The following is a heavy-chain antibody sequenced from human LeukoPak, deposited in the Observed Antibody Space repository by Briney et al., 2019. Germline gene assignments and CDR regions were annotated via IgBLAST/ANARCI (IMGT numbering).Heavy chain of an antibody. V-gene: IGHV3-30*03. Sequence: GGSLRLSCVASGFTFSRYGMHWVRQAPGKGLEWVAVISYDGSNKYYADSVKGRFTISRDNSKNTLYLQMNSLRAEDTAVYYCAREKADYYDSSGYFDYWGQGTLVTVSS. CDR1: GFTFSRYG. CDR3: AREKADYYDSSGYFDY. D-gene: IGHD3-22*01. CDR2: ISYDGSNK. J-gene: IGHJ4*02.